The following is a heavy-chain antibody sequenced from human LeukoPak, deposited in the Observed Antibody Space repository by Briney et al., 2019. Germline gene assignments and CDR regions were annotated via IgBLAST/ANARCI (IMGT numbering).Heavy chain of an antibody. CDR2: ISGSGGST. J-gene: IGHJ4*02. CDR1: GFTFSSYA. V-gene: IGHV3-23*01. Sequence: GGSLRLSCAASGFTFSSYAMSWVRQAPGKGLEWVSAISGSGGSTYYADSVKGRFTISRDNSKNTLYLQMNSLRAEDTAVYYCAKGSWDIVVVPAAIEFDYWGQGTLVTLSS. D-gene: IGHD2-2*01. CDR3: AKGSWDIVVVPAAIEFDY.